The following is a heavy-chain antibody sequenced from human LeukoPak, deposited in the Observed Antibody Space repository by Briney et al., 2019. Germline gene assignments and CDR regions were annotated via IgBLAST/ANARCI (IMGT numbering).Heavy chain of an antibody. V-gene: IGHV3-23*01. D-gene: IGHD3-16*01. CDR3: AKVTGGDMITYGGLDY. CDR2: IGGSGGST. CDR1: GFTFYTYA. Sequence: GGSLRLSCAASGFTFYTYAMSWVRQAPGKGLEWVSAIGGSGGSTFYADSVMGRFTISRDNSENTLYLQMNSLRAEDTAVYYCAKVTGGDMITYGGLDYWGQGTLVTVSS. J-gene: IGHJ4*02.